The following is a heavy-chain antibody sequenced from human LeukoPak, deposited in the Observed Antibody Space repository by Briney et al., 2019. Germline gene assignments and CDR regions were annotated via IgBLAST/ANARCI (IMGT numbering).Heavy chain of an antibody. V-gene: IGHV3-48*03. CDR2: ISSSDSTI. D-gene: IGHD3-16*01. J-gene: IGHJ3*02. CDR3: AREKGIMIRKMAFEM. CDR1: GFTFSSYE. Sequence: GGSLRLSCAASGFTFSSYEMHWVRQPPGKGLEWVSYISSSDSTIYYADSVKGRFTISRDNAQNSLYLQINSLRAEDTAVYYCAREKGIMIRKMAFEMWGQGTMVTVSS.